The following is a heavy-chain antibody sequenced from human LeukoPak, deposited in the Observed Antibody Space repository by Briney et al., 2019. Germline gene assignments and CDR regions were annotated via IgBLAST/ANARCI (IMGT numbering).Heavy chain of an antibody. D-gene: IGHD3-9*01. Sequence: GGSLRLSCAASGFTFSAYGMHWVRQAPGKGLEWVAVIWYDGSNKYYADSVKGRFTISRDNAKNSLYLQMNSLRAEDTAVYYCARDPDYDILTGPGGFDPWGQGTLVTVSS. J-gene: IGHJ5*02. CDR2: IWYDGSNK. CDR3: ARDPDYDILTGPGGFDP. V-gene: IGHV3-33*01. CDR1: GFTFSAYG.